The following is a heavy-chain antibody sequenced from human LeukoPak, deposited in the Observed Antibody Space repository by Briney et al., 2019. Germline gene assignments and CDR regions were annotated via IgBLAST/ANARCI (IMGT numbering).Heavy chain of an antibody. CDR3: ARDSKTLTTEPGHFDY. V-gene: IGHV1-69*05. CDR2: VIPMFDTV. CDR1: GTFSTHA. Sequence: SVKVSCKASGTFSTHALSWVRQAPGQGLEWMGRVIPMFDTVIYAHKFQDRVTITTDKSTSTAYMGLSSLRSEDTAVYYCARDSKTLTTEPGHFDYWGQGTLVSVSP. D-gene: IGHD4-17*01. J-gene: IGHJ4*02.